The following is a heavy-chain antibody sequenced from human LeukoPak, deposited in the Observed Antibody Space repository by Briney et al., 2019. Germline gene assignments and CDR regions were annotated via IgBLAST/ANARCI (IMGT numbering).Heavy chain of an antibody. J-gene: IGHJ5*02. D-gene: IGHD1-7*01. V-gene: IGHV4-4*07. CDR2: IYTSGST. Sequence: SETLSLTCTVSGGSISSYYWSWIRQPAGKGLEWIGRIYTSGSTNYNPSLKSRVTMSVDTSKNQFSLKLSSVTAADTAVYCCARDRGMWVTGTTNWFDPWGQGTLVTVSS. CDR3: ARDRGMWVTGTTNWFDP. CDR1: GGSISSYY.